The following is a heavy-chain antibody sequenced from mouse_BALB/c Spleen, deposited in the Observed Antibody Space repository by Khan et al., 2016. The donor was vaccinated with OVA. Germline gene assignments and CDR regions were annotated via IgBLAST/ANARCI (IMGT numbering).Heavy chain of an antibody. Sequence: QVQLQQSGAELAQPGASVKMSCKTSGYTFTTYWMHWVKQRPGQGMEWIGYINPSTDYTEYNQRFKDKATLTTDKSSSTAYIQLSRLTSEESAVYNCTRRGLYGIFAYWCQGTLVTVSA. V-gene: IGHV1-7*01. CDR2: INPSTDYT. D-gene: IGHD2-1*01. J-gene: IGHJ3*01. CDR1: GYTFTTYW. CDR3: TRRGLYGIFAY.